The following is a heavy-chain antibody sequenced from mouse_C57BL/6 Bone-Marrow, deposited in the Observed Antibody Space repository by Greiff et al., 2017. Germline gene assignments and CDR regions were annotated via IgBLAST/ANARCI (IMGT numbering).Heavy chain of an antibody. Sequence: EVKLVESGEGLVKPGGSLKLSCAASGFTFSSYAMSWVRQTPEKRLEWVAYISSGGDYIYYADTVQGRSTISRDNARNTLYLQMSSLKSEDTAMYYCTRDGGDGSMDYWGQGTSVTVSS. V-gene: IGHV5-9-1*02. CDR3: TRDGGDGSMDY. D-gene: IGHD2-3*01. CDR1: GFTFSSYA. CDR2: ISSGGDYI. J-gene: IGHJ4*01.